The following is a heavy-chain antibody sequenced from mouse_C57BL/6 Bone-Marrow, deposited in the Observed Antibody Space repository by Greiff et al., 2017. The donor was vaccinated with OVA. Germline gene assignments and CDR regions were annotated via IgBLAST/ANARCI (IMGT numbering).Heavy chain of an antibody. CDR2: IYPGSGST. D-gene: IGHD1-1*02. CDR1: GYTFTSYW. Sequence: QVHVKQPGAELVKPGASVKMSCKASGYTFTSYWITWVKQRPGQGLEWIGDIYPGSGSTNYNEKFKSKATLTVDTSSSTAYMQLSSLTSSDSAVFYCARYGGNYLYYYAMDYCGQGTSLPVSS. V-gene: IGHV1-55*01. J-gene: IGHJ4*01. CDR3: ARYGGNYLYYYAMDY.